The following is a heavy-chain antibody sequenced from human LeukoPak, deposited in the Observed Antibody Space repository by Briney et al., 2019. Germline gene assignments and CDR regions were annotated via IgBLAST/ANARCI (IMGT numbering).Heavy chain of an antibody. Sequence: SVKVSCKASGGTFSSYAISWVRQAPGQGLEWMGGIIPIFGTANYAQKFQGRVTITTDESTSTAYMELSSLRSEDTAVYYCAREGGHYCSGGSCYPAPVNWGQGTLVTVSS. CDR2: IIPIFGTA. V-gene: IGHV1-69*05. D-gene: IGHD2-15*01. CDR3: AREGGHYCSGGSCYPAPVN. J-gene: IGHJ4*02. CDR1: GGTFSSYA.